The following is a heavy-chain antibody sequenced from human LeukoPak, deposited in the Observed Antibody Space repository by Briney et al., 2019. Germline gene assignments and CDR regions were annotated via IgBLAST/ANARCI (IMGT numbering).Heavy chain of an antibody. CDR3: ATIMGGGSPNKNTLEP. Sequence: ASVTVSCKVPGYIFTKYDVARVRQAPGQGLEYMGWMNPKSGNTGYAQKFQGRVTMTRDTSTYTAYMELRGLTSEDTTMYYCATIMGGGSPNKNTLEPWGQGTLVTVSS. CDR2: MNPKSGNT. J-gene: IGHJ5*02. CDR1: GYIFTKYD. D-gene: IGHD2-15*01. V-gene: IGHV1-8*01.